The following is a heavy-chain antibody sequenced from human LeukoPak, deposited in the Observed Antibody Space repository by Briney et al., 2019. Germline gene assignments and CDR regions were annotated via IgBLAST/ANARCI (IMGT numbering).Heavy chain of an antibody. CDR1: GGSISSGDYY. D-gene: IGHD6-13*01. V-gene: IGHV4-39*01. J-gene: IGHJ4*02. CDR2: IYYSGSI. CDR3: ARGNRKGKTAAGIVD. Sequence: PSETLSLTCTVSGGSISSGDYYWSWIRQPPGKGLEWIGNIYYSGSIYYNPSLKSRVTISVDTSKNQFSLGLSSVTAADTAVYYCARGNRKGKTAAGIVDWGQGTLVTVSS.